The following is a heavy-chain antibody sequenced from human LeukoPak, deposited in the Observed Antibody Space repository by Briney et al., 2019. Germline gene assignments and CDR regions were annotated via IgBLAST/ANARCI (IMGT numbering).Heavy chain of an antibody. V-gene: IGHV1-2*02. CDR1: GYTFTGYY. J-gene: IGHJ4*02. CDR3: ARTTQWLVGLFDY. CDR2: INPNSGGT. D-gene: IGHD6-19*01. Sequence: ASVKVSCKASGYTFTGYYMHWVRQAPGQGLEWMGWINPNSGGTSYPQKFQGRVTMTRDTSISTAYMELSRLRSDDTAVYYCARTTQWLVGLFDYWGQGTLVTVSS.